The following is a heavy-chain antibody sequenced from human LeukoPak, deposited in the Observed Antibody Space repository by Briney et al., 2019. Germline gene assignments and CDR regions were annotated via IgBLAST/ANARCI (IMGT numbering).Heavy chain of an antibody. Sequence: SETLSLTCTVSGGSISSSSYYWGWIRQPPGKGLEWIGYIYYSGSTNYNPSLKSRVTISVDTSKNQFSLNLSSVTAADTAVYYCARAVHITIFGEVLPAYNWFDPWGQGTLVTVSS. CDR2: IYYSGST. V-gene: IGHV4-61*05. J-gene: IGHJ5*02. CDR3: ARAVHITIFGEVLPAYNWFDP. D-gene: IGHD3-3*01. CDR1: GGSISSSSYY.